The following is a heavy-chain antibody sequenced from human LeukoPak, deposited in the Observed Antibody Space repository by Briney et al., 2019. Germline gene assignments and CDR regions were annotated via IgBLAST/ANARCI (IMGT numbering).Heavy chain of an antibody. J-gene: IGHJ4*02. V-gene: IGHV3-73*01. CDR3: TTIPGIAVAGTWFNY. D-gene: IGHD6-19*01. CDR2: IRSKANSYAT. CDR1: GFTFSGSA. Sequence: GGSLKLSCAASGFTFSGSAMHWVRQASGKGLEWVGRIRSKANSYATAYAVSVKGRFTISRDDSKNTAYLQMNSLKTEDTAVYYCTTIPGIAVAGTWFNYWGQGTLVTVSS.